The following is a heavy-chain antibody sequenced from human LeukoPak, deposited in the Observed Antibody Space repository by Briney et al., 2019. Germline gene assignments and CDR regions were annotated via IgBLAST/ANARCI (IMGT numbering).Heavy chain of an antibody. D-gene: IGHD6-13*01. CDR2: IYYSGST. CDR1: GGSISSYY. V-gene: IGHV4-39*07. Sequence: SETLSLTCTVSGGSISSYYWAWIRQPPGKGLEWIGNIYYSGSTYYNPSLKSRVTISVDTSKSQFSLKLNSVTAADTAVYYCARVSSSWPHYYFDYWGQGTLVTVSS. CDR3: ARVSSSWPHYYFDY. J-gene: IGHJ4*02.